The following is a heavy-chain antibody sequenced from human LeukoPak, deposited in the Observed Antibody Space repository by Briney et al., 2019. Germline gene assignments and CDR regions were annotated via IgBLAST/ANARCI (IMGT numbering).Heavy chain of an antibody. D-gene: IGHD3-3*01. Sequence: GASVKVSCTASGGTFSSYAISWVRQAPGQGLEWMGGIIPIFGTANYAQKFQGRVTITADESTSTAYMELSSLRSEDTAVYYCARDLVRFLEWLSLAYWGQGTLVTVSS. J-gene: IGHJ4*02. CDR3: ARDLVRFLEWLSLAY. CDR2: IIPIFGTA. V-gene: IGHV1-69*13. CDR1: GGTFSSYA.